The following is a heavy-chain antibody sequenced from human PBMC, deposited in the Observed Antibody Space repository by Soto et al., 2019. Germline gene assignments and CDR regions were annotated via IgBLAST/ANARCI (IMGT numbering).Heavy chain of an antibody. J-gene: IGHJ4*02. D-gene: IGHD2-21*02. CDR1: GGKLRGPS. CDR3: ARVKVVTATDF. Sequence: GPQRLCYRAAGGKLRGPSVNCVRQAPGKGLEWVSYISSSSSTIYYADSVKGRFTISRDNAKNSLYLQMHSLRDGDTAVYYCARVKVVTATDFWGQGTLVPVSS. CDR2: ISSSSSTI. V-gene: IGHV3-48*02.